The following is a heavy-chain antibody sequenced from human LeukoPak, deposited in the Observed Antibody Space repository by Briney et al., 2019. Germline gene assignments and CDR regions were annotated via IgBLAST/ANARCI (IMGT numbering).Heavy chain of an antibody. CDR1: GFTFSSYW. CDR3: ARDTYDISGHYYGPFDY. D-gene: IGHD3-22*01. V-gene: IGHV3-74*01. Sequence: GGSLRLSCAASGFTFSSYWMHWVRQAPGKGLAWVSRINTDGSSTSYADSVKGRFTISRDNAKNTLYLQMNSLRAEDTAVYYCARDTYDISGHYYGPFDYWGQGTLVTVSS. CDR2: INTDGSST. J-gene: IGHJ4*02.